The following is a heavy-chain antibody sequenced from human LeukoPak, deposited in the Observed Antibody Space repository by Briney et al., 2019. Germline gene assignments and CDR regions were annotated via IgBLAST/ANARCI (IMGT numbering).Heavy chain of an antibody. CDR1: GFTVSSNY. CDR3: AREDNFWSGYSGDGMDV. D-gene: IGHD3-3*01. V-gene: IGHV3-53*01. CDR2: INSGGST. J-gene: IGHJ6*02. Sequence: GGSLRLSCAASGFTVSSNYMSWVRQAPGKGLEWVSVINSGGSTYYADSVKGRFTISRDNSKNTLYLQMNSLRAEGTAVYYCAREDNFWSGYSGDGMDVWGQGTTVTVSS.